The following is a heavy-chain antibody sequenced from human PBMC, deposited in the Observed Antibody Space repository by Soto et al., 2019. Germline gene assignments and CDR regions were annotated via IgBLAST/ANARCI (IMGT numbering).Heavy chain of an antibody. J-gene: IGHJ5*01. CDR2: IYATGTT. CDR1: GASISCFY. Sequence: PSETLSFTCTVSGASISCFYWSWIRKSAGKGLEWIGRIYATGTTDYDPSLNSRVIMSLDTSKKQFCLKLSAVTASATAVYSCLRAGRTPLLAWFLPGGQGTSVTVSS. CDR3: LRAGRTPLLAWFLP. D-gene: IGHD3-10*01. V-gene: IGHV4-4*07.